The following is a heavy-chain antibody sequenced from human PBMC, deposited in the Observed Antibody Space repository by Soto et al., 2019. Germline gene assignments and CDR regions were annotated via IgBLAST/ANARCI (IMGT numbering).Heavy chain of an antibody. CDR3: ARDRTYGDYDLAFDI. V-gene: IGHV4-31*03. J-gene: IGHJ3*02. CDR2: IYYSGST. D-gene: IGHD4-17*01. CDR1: GGSISSGGYY. Sequence: QVQLQESGPGLVKPSQTLSLTCTVSGGSISSGGYYWSWIRQHPGKGLEWIGYIYYSGSTYYNPPLKSRVTISVDTSKNQFSLKLSSVTAADTAVYYCARDRTYGDYDLAFDIWGQGTMVTVSS.